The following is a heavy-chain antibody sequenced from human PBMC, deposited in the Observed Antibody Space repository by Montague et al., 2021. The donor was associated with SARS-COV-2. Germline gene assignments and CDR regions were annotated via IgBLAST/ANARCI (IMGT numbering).Heavy chain of an antibody. CDR2: INYSGST. CDR3: ARGADYEFWSGVLRDKRFGL. Sequence: SETLSLTCAVYGGSLSGDYWAWIRQTPAKGVEWRGEINYSGSTNYNPSLKRRLTISVDTSKKQFFLKLNSMTAADTAVYYCARGADYEFWSGVLRDKRFGLWGLGTPVTVSS. J-gene: IGHJ5*02. V-gene: IGHV4-34*01. CDR1: GGSLSGDY. D-gene: IGHD3-3*01.